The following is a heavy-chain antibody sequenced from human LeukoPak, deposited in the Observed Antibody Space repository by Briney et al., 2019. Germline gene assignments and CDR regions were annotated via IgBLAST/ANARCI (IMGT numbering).Heavy chain of an antibody. D-gene: IGHD4-17*01. CDR2: IYYSGST. Sequence: PSETLSLTCTVSGGSINNYYWSWIRQPPGKGLEWIGYIYYSGSTYYNPSLKSRVTISVDTSKNQFSLKLSSVTAADTAVYYCARFRDGDGDYFDYWGQGTLVTVSS. V-gene: IGHV4-30-4*08. CDR3: ARFRDGDGDYFDY. CDR1: GGSINNYY. J-gene: IGHJ4*02.